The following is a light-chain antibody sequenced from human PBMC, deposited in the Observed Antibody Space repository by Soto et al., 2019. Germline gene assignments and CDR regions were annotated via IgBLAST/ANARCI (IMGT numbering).Light chain of an antibody. CDR1: PGISSW. CDR3: HQANRCPS. Sequence: DIQMTQSPSSVSASVGDRVTITCRASPGISSWLAWYQQKPGKAPKLLIYAASSLQSGAPSRCRGSGSGTDITLTISCLQPEVFSAYYCHQANRCPSFGPGTKVDGK. V-gene: IGKV1-12*02. CDR2: AAS. J-gene: IGKJ3*01.